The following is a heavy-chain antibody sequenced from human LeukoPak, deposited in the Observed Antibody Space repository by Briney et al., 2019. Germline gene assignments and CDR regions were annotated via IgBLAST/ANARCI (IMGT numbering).Heavy chain of an antibody. Sequence: TSETLSLTCAVYGVSFSGYYWSWIRQPPGKGLEWIGEINHSGSTNYNPSLKSRVTISVDTSKNQFSLKLSSVTAADTAVYYCARHVTSLANYYFDYWGQGTLVTVSS. V-gene: IGHV4-34*01. CDR3: ARHVTSLANYYFDY. J-gene: IGHJ4*02. D-gene: IGHD1-1*01. CDR2: INHSGST. CDR1: GVSFSGYY.